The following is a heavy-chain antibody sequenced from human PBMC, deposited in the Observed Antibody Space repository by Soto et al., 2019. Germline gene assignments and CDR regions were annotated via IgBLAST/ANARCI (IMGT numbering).Heavy chain of an antibody. V-gene: IGHV1-69*01. CDR3: AREMVWGLRYFDWPHRLDP. D-gene: IGHD3-9*01. CDR1: GGTFSSYA. Sequence: ASVKVSCTASGGTFSSYAINWVRPAPVRGLVWMVCLIPIFRPPNYAQKFQGRVTITADESTSTAYMELRSLRSEDTAVYYCAREMVWGLRYFDWPHRLDPWGQGTLVTVSS. J-gene: IGHJ5*02. CDR2: LIPIFRPP.